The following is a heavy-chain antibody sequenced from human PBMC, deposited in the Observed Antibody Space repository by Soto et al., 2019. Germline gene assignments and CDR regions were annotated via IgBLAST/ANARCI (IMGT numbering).Heavy chain of an antibody. CDR2: IYWDDDK. CDR1: GFSLSTSGVG. Sequence: QITLKESGPTLVKPTQTLTLTCTFSGFSLSTSGVGVGWIRQPPGKALEWLALIYWDDDKRYSPSLKSRLTITKHTSKNQVVLTMTNMDPVDTATYYCAHLAAAGRAEYFQHWGQGTLVTVSS. CDR3: AHLAAAGRAEYFQH. D-gene: IGHD6-13*01. V-gene: IGHV2-5*02. J-gene: IGHJ1*01.